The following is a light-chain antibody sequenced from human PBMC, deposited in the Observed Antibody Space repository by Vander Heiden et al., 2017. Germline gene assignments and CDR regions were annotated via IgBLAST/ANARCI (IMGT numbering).Light chain of an antibody. CDR3: QQYNNWQT. CDR1: QSVSSN. CDR2: GAS. Sequence: EIVMPQSPATLSVSPGERATLSCRASQSVSSNLAWYPQKPGQAPRLLIYGASTRATGIPARFSGSGSGTEFTLTISSLQSEDFAVYYCQQYNNWQTFGPGTKVDIK. V-gene: IGKV3-15*01. J-gene: IGKJ3*01.